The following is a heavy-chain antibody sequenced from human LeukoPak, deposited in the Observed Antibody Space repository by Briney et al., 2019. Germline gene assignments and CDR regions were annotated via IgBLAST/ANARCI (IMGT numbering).Heavy chain of an antibody. V-gene: IGHV1-69*13. CDR2: IIPIFGTA. D-gene: IGHD3-16*02. CDR3: ARGRSHSYRYDAFDI. Sequence: GASVKVSCKASGGTFSSYAISWVRQAPGQGLEWMGGIIPIFGTANYAQKFQGRVTITADESTSTAYMELSSLRSEDTAVYYCARGRSHSYRYDAFDIWGQGTMVTVSS. CDR1: GGTFSSYA. J-gene: IGHJ3*02.